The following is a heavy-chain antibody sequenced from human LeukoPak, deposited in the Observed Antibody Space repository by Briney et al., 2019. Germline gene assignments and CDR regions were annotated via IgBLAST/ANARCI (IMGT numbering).Heavy chain of an antibody. D-gene: IGHD3-16*01. CDR2: IYPGDSDT. CDR3: ARTPDDYVWGSYFGY. V-gene: IGHV5-51*01. CDR1: GYSFTSYW. Sequence: GESLKISCKGSGYSFTSYWIGRVRQLPGKGLDWMGIIYPGDSDTRYSPSFQGQVTISADKSISTAYLQWSSLKASDTAMYYCARTPDDYVWGSYFGYWGQGTLVTVSS. J-gene: IGHJ4*02.